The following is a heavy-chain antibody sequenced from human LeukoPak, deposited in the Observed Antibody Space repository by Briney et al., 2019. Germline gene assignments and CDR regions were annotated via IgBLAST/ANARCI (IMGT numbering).Heavy chain of an antibody. D-gene: IGHD3-10*01. CDR3: ASDRVLGSGSLDN. Sequence: GRSLRLSCAASGFTFSSYAMHWVRQAPGKGLEWVAVISYDGSNKYYADSVKGRFTISRDNAQNTLYLQMNSLRVEDTAVYYCASDRVLGSGSLDNWGQGTLVTVSS. CDR2: ISYDGSNK. V-gene: IGHV3-30*04. CDR1: GFTFSSYA. J-gene: IGHJ4*02.